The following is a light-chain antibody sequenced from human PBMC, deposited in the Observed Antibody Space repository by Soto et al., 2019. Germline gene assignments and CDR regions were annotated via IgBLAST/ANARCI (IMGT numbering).Light chain of an antibody. CDR3: SSYTSSSTLGGHV. J-gene: IGLJ1*01. V-gene: IGLV2-14*01. Sequence: SVLTKPVSVSGSPGQSITIFCTGTSSDVGGYNYVSWYQQHPGKAPKLMIYDVSNRPSGVSNRFSGSKSGNTASLTISGLQAEDDADYYCSSYTSSSTLGGHVFGTGTKVTVL. CDR2: DVS. CDR1: SSDVGGYNY.